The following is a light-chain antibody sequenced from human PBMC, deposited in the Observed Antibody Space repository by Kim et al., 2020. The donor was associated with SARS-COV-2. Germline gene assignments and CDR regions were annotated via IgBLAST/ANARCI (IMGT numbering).Light chain of an antibody. CDR1: QSVSSRD. CDR3: QHYGTTSWT. J-gene: IGKJ1*01. CDR2: GAS. V-gene: IGKV3-20*01. Sequence: SPGERATLSCRASQSVSSRDLAWYQQKPGQAPRLLIYGASSRATGIPDTFSGSGSGTDFTLTISRLEPEDFAVYYCQHYGTTSWTFGQGTKVDIK.